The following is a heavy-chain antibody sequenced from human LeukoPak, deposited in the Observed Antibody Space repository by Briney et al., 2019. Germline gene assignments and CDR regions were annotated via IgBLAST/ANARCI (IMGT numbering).Heavy chain of an antibody. Sequence: GGSLRLSCAASGFTFSTYSMNWVRQAPGKGLEWVSSISSGSTYIYYADSVKGRFTISRDNAKNSGFLQMNSLRAEDTAVYYCARGYCSGGSCYFNAFDIWGQGTLVIVSS. D-gene: IGHD2-15*01. V-gene: IGHV3-21*01. CDR3: ARGYCSGGSCYFNAFDI. CDR2: ISSGSTYI. J-gene: IGHJ3*02. CDR1: GFTFSTYS.